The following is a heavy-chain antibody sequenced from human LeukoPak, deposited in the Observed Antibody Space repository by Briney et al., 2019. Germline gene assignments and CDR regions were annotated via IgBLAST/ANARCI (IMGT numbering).Heavy chain of an antibody. Sequence: GGSLRLSCAASGFTFTAYLIRWVRQAPGKGLEWVAVMSSDGNAMFYADSVKGRFTISRDNSKNTLYLQMNSLRAEDTAVYYCVRESEYYFDHSASFDYWGQGTLVTVSS. CDR1: GFTFTAYL. D-gene: IGHD3-22*01. CDR3: VRESEYYFDHSASFDY. J-gene: IGHJ4*02. V-gene: IGHV3-30-3*01. CDR2: MSSDGNAM.